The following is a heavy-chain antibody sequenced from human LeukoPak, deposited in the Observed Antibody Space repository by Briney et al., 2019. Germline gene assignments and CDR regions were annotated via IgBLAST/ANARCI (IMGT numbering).Heavy chain of an antibody. V-gene: IGHV3-48*01. CDR2: ISSSSSTI. Sequence: QPGGSLRLSCAASGFTFSNYTMNWVRQAPGKGLEWVSSISSSSSTIYYADSVKGRFTISRDNAKNSLSLQMNSLRAEDTAVYYCASDSPPDYWGQGTLVTVSS. CDR3: ASDSPPDY. J-gene: IGHJ4*02. CDR1: GFTFSNYT.